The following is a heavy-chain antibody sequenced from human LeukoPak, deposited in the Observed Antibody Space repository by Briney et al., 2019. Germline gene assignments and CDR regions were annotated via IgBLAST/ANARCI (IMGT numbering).Heavy chain of an antibody. CDR1: GFTFSSYS. J-gene: IGHJ6*02. D-gene: IGHD4-17*01. V-gene: IGHV3-21*01. Sequence: KPGGSLRLSCAASGFTFSSYSMNWVRQAPGKGLEWVSSISSSSSYIYYADSVKGRFTISRDNAKNSLYLQMNSLRAEDTAVYYCASTDRYYYYYGMDVWGQGTTVTVSS. CDR3: ASTDRYYYYYGMDV. CDR2: ISSSSSYI.